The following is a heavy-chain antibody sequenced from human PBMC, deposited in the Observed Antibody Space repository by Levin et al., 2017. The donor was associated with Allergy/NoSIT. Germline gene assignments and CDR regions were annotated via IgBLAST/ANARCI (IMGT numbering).Heavy chain of an antibody. CDR1: GYTFTSYD. J-gene: IGHJ5*02. CDR2: MNPNSGNT. V-gene: IGHV1-8*01. Sequence: ASVKVSCKASGYTFTSYDINWVRQATGQGLEWMGWMNPNSGNTGYAQKFQGRVTMTRNTSISTAYMELSSLRSEDTAVYYCARTPIAARRVRWFDPWGQGTLVTVSS. D-gene: IGHD6-6*01. CDR3: ARTPIAARRVRWFDP.